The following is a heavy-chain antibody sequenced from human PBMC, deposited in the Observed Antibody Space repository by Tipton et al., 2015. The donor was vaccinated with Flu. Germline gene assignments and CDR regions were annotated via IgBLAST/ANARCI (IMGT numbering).Heavy chain of an antibody. V-gene: IGHV5-51*03. J-gene: IGHJ5*02. CDR2: IYPDDSDT. CDR1: GYRFTSYW. D-gene: IGHD2-15*01. CDR3: VRRTGYCSGTYCEWFDP. Sequence: QLVQSGVEVKKAGESLKISCKGSGYRFTSYWIGWVRQMPGKGLEWMGIIYPDDSDTRYTPSFRGQVTISVDKSISTAYLQWSSLKASDSAMYYCVRRTGYCSGTYCEWFDPWGQGTLVTVSS.